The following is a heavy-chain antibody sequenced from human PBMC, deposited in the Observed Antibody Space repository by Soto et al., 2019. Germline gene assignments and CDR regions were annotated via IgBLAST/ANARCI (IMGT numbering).Heavy chain of an antibody. Sequence: QITLKESGPTLVKPTQTLTLTCTFSGFSLSTSGVGVGWIRQPPGKALEWLALIYWDDDKRYSPSLKSRLTITKDTTKNQVVLTMTNMDPVDTATYYCAHIGPDSSGWHTSYWGQGTLVTVSS. CDR1: GFSLSTSGVG. J-gene: IGHJ4*02. CDR3: AHIGPDSSGWHTSY. CDR2: IYWDDDK. V-gene: IGHV2-5*02. D-gene: IGHD6-19*01.